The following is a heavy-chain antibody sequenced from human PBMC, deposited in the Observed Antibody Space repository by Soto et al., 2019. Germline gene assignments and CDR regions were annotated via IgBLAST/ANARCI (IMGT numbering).Heavy chain of an antibody. CDR3: ARSSSWYDLGGMDV. CDR2: IYYSGST. V-gene: IGHV4-30-4*01. J-gene: IGHJ6*02. Sequence: SETLSLTCTVSGGSISSGDYYWSWIRQPPGKGLEWIGYIYYSGSTYYNPSLKSRVTISVDTSKNQFSLKLSSVTAADTAVYYCARSSSWYDLGGMDVWGQGTTVTVSS. D-gene: IGHD6-13*01. CDR1: GGSISSGDYY.